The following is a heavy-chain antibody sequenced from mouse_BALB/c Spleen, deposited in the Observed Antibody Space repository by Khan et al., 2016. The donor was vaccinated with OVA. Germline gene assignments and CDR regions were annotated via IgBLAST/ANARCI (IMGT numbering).Heavy chain of an antibody. V-gene: IGHV3-2*02. Sequence: EVQLVESGPGLVKPSQSLSLTCTVTGYSITSGYAWNWIRQFPGNKLEWMGYISYSGSTSYNPSLRSRISITRDTSKNQFFLQLNSVTTEETATYDGARKNYYGYAMDYWGQGTSVTVSS. CDR1: GYSITSGYA. CDR2: ISYSGST. D-gene: IGHD1-1*01. J-gene: IGHJ4*01. CDR3: ARKNYYGYAMDY.